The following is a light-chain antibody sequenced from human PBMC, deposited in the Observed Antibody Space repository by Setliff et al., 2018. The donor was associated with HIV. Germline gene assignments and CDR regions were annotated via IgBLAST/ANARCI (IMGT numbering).Light chain of an antibody. CDR2: GTS. CDR3: QQYTRSPLT. CDR1: QSVGSSY. V-gene: IGKV3-20*01. J-gene: IGKJ1*01. Sequence: EIVLTQSPGTLPLSPGERATLSCRASQSVGSSYFAWYQQKPGQAPRLLIYGTSRRATGIPDRFSGSGSGTDFTLTISRLEPEDFAVYYCQQYTRSPLTFGQGTKVDIK.